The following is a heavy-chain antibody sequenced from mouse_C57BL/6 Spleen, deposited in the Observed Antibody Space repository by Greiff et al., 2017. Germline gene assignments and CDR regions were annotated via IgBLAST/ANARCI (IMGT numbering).Heavy chain of an antibody. Sequence: QVHVKQSGPELVKPGASVKISCKASGYAFSSPWMNWVKQRPGKGLEWIGRIYPGDGDTNYNGKFKGKATLTADKSSSTAYMQLSSLTSEDSAVYFCARSGYDYDEGYYFDYWGQGTTLTVSS. CDR1: GYAFSSPW. J-gene: IGHJ2*01. CDR2: IYPGDGDT. V-gene: IGHV1-82*01. D-gene: IGHD2-4*01. CDR3: ARSGYDYDEGYYFDY.